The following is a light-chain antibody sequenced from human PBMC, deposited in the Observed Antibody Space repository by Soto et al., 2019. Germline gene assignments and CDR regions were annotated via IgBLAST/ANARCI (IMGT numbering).Light chain of an antibody. CDR2: KAS. V-gene: IGKV1-5*03. CDR1: QSISAW. CDR3: HQYKTYWT. J-gene: IGKJ1*01. Sequence: DIQMTQSPSTLSANVGDSVSINCRASQSISAWLAWYQQKPGKAPRLLIYKASTLEIGVPSRFSGSGSGTEFTLTISSLQPDDFATYFCHQYKTYWTFGPGTKVDIK.